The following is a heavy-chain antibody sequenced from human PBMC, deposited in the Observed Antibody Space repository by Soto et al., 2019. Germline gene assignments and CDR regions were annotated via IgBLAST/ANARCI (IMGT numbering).Heavy chain of an antibody. Sequence: VGSLRLSCAASGFNFSSYAMNSVRKAPGKGLEWVSGISTGGGSTYYADSVKGRFTISRDNSKNTLYLQMNSLRAEDPAVYYCAKRLPWFDPWGQGTLVTVSS. CDR1: GFNFSSYA. CDR2: ISTGGGST. CDR3: AKRLPWFDP. J-gene: IGHJ5*02. V-gene: IGHV3-23*01.